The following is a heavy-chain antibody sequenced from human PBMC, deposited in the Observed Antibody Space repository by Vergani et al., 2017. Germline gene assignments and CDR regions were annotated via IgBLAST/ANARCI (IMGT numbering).Heavy chain of an antibody. CDR2: FKNTGDST. CDR1: GFTFSSHA. J-gene: IGHJ4*02. D-gene: IGHD5-24*01. CDR3: GRRSDNYN. Sequence: EVQLLQSEGAVVQPGGSLRLSCVASGFTFSSHAMSWVRQGHGQGLEWVSSFKNTGDSTHYADSVKGRFTISRDNSKNTLYLQMNSLRVEDTAVYYCGRRSDNYNWGQGTLVTVSS. V-gene: IGHV3-23*01.